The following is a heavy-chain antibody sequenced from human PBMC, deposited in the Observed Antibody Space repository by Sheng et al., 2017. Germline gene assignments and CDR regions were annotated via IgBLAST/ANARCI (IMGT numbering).Heavy chain of an antibody. CDR2: ISYDGSET. CDR3: ARAQADGYNQIDF. V-gene: IGHV3-30*04. J-gene: IGHJ4*02. CDR1: GFPFSSYE. D-gene: IGHD5-12*01. Sequence: VQLVESGGGLIQPGGSLRLSCATYGFPFSSYEMNWVRQAPGKGLECVGVISYDGSETYYADSVKGRFSISRDSSENTVFLQLSSLRPDDTAVYYCARAQADGYNQIDFWGQGTLVTVSS.